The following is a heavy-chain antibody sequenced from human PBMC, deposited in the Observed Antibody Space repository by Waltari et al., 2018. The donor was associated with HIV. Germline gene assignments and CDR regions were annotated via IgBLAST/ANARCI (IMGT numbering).Heavy chain of an antibody. J-gene: IGHJ5*02. D-gene: IGHD6-19*01. V-gene: IGHV4-59*01. CDR1: GGSMSSYY. Sequence: QVHLHESGPGLVEPSEALSLTCSVSGGSMSSYYWHWIRLSPGEGLEWIGFISYTGAVSYNPSLKSRVTISTDSPKNQCSRTLKSMTAADTAIYYCAREQDYFGSSGFFLGYWFDPWGQGTLVSVSS. CDR3: AREQDYFGSSGFFLGYWFDP. CDR2: ISYTGAV.